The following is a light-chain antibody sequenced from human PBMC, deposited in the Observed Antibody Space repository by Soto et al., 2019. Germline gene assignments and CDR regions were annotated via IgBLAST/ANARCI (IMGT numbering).Light chain of an antibody. J-gene: IGKJ4*01. CDR2: AAS. V-gene: IGKV1-6*01. CDR1: QGIRND. Sequence: AIPMTQSPSSLSASVGDRVTITCRASQGIRNDLGWYQQKPGKAPKLLIYAASSLQSGVPSRFSGSGSVTDFTLTIISLQPDDFATYYCLQDYNYPLTFGGVTKVEIK. CDR3: LQDYNYPLT.